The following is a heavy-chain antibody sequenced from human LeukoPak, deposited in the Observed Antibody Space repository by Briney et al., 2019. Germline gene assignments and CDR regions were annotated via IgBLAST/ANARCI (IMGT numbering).Heavy chain of an antibody. V-gene: IGHV4-59*08. D-gene: IGHD6-19*01. CDR1: GGSISSYY. CDR2: IYYSGRT. Sequence: SETLSLTCTVSGGSISSYYWSWIRQSPGKGLEWIGYIYYSGRTNYNPSLKSRVTISVDTSKNQFSLKLSSVTAADTAVYYCARHVEQWLTPFDYWGQGTLVTISS. J-gene: IGHJ4*02. CDR3: ARHVEQWLTPFDY.